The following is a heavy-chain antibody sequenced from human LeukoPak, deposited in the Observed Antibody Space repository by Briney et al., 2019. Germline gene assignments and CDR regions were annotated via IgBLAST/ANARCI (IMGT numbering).Heavy chain of an antibody. J-gene: IGHJ6*03. D-gene: IGHD2/OR15-2a*01. V-gene: IGHV4-59*01. CDR2: IYYRGST. Sequence: SETLSLTCTVSGGSISSSYWSWIRQSPGKGLEWIGYIYYRGSTDNNPSLKGRVTISVDTSKNQFSLKLSSVTAADTAVYYCARDRNRYMDVWGKGTTVTVSS. CDR1: GGSISSSY. CDR3: ARDRNRYMDV.